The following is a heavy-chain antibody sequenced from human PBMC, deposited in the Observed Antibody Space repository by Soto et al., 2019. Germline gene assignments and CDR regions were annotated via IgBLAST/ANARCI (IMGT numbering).Heavy chain of an antibody. D-gene: IGHD6-13*01. CDR3: ARGSALLFYYFDY. CDR2: IYNSGTT. J-gene: IGHJ4*02. Sequence: SETLSLTCTVSGGSMSSNYWSWIRQSAGKGLEWIGRIYNSGTTNYNPSLRSRVTISVDTSKNQFSLSMTSVTAADTAVYYCARGSALLFYYFDYWGQGTPVTVSS. CDR1: GGSMSSNY. V-gene: IGHV4-4*07.